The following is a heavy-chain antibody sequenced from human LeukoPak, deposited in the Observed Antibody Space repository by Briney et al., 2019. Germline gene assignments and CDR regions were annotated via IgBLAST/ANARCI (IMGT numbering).Heavy chain of an antibody. J-gene: IGHJ6*04. CDR2: IIPILGTA. V-gene: IGHV1-69*01. Sequence: SVKVSCKASGGTFSSYAISWVRQAPGQGLEWMGGIIPILGTANYAQKFQGRVTITADESTSTAYMELSSLRSEDTAVYYCARHEVWFGELDYYYYGMDVWGKGTTVTVSS. CDR3: ARHEVWFGELDYYYYGMDV. D-gene: IGHD3-10*01. CDR1: GGTFSSYA.